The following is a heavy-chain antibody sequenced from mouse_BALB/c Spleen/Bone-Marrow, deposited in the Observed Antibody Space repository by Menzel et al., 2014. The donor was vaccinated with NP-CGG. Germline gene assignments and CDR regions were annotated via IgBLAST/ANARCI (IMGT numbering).Heavy chain of an antibody. J-gene: IGHJ4*01. D-gene: IGHD2-4*01. CDR2: INPITGYT. V-gene: IGHV1-7*01. Sequence: VQLQRSGTELAKPGASVKMSCKVSGYTFTSYWIHWIKQRPGQGLEWIGYINPITGYTEYNQKFKDKATLTADKSSSTAYIQLSSLTSDDSAVYYCARNYDYDGGYCAMDYWGQGTSVTVSS. CDR1: GYTFTSYW. CDR3: ARNYDYDGGYCAMDY.